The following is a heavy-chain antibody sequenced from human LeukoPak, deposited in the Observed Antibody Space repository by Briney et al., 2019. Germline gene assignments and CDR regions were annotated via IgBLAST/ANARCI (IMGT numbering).Heavy chain of an antibody. Sequence: SETLSLTCTVTGGSFSTYYWSWIRQPPGKGLGWIGHFYYSGSTNYNPSLKSRVTISVDTSRDQFSLKLTSVTAADTAVYYCARGQGGNYYLNYFDYWGQGALVTVSS. CDR1: GGSFSTYY. J-gene: IGHJ4*02. CDR3: ARGQGGNYYLNYFDY. D-gene: IGHD1-26*01. CDR2: FYYSGST. V-gene: IGHV4-59*01.